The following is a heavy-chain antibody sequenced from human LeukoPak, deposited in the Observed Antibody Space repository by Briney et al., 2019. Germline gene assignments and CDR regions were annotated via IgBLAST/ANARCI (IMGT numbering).Heavy chain of an antibody. J-gene: IGHJ4*02. CDR3: ARVGIADDY. D-gene: IGHD6-13*01. CDR2: IYSGGST. CDR1: GFTFSSYS. Sequence: GGSLRLSCAASGFTFSSYSMNWVRQAPGKGLEWVSVIYSGGSTYYADSVKGRFTISRDNSKNTLYLQMNSLRAEDTVVYYCARVGIADDYWGQGTLVTVSS. V-gene: IGHV3-53*01.